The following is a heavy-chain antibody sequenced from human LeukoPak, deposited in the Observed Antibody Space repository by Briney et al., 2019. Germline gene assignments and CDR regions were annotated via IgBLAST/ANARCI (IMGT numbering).Heavy chain of an antibody. CDR1: GYSFTNYW. J-gene: IGHJ6*02. V-gene: IGHV5-51*01. D-gene: IGHD1-26*01. CDR3: ARLRGLYYYGMDV. CDR2: IYPGDSDT. Sequence: GESLKIYCKGSGYSFTNYWIGWVRQMPGKGLEWMGIIYPGDSDTRYSPSFQGQVTISADKSISTAYLQWSSLKASDTAMYYCARLRGLYYYGMDVWGQGTTVTVSS.